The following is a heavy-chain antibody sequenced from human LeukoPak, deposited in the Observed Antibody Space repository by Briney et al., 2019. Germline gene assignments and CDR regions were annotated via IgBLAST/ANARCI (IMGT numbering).Heavy chain of an antibody. V-gene: IGHV3-30*18. CDR2: ISYDGGNK. J-gene: IGHJ4*02. CDR1: GFTFSSYG. CDR3: AKGAFVFTVVTYFDY. Sequence: PGGSLRLSCAASGFTFSSYGMHWVRQAPGKGLEWVAVISYDGGNKYFADSVKGRFTTSRDNSKNTLYLQMSSLRAEDTAVYYCAKGAFVFTVVTYFDYWGQGTLVTVSS. D-gene: IGHD2-21*02.